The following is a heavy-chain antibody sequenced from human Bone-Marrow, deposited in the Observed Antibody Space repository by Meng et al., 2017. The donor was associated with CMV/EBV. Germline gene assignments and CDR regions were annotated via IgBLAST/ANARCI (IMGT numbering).Heavy chain of an antibody. Sequence: SETLSLTCTVSGGSISSYYWSWIRQPPGKGLEWIGYIYYSGSTNYNPSLKSRVTISMDTSKNQLSLKLNSLSAADTAVYFCARGRSCLNGVCYEDHNYFGPWGQGTLVTVSS. D-gene: IGHD2-8*01. CDR1: GGSISSYY. V-gene: IGHV4-59*01. CDR3: ARGRSCLNGVCYEDHNYFGP. J-gene: IGHJ5*02. CDR2: IYYSGST.